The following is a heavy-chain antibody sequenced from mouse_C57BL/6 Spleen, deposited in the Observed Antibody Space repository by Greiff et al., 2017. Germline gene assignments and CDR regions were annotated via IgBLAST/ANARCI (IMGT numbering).Heavy chain of an antibody. CDR2: INYDGSST. Sequence: EVQLQQSEGGLVQPGSSMKLSCTASGFTFSDYYMAWVRQVPEKGLEWVANINYDGSSTYYLDSLKSRFIISRDNAKNILYLQMSSLKSEDTATYYCARDADYDYAMVYWGQGTSVTVSS. CDR1: GFTFSDYY. D-gene: IGHD2-4*01. CDR3: ARDADYDYAMVY. V-gene: IGHV5-16*01. J-gene: IGHJ4*01.